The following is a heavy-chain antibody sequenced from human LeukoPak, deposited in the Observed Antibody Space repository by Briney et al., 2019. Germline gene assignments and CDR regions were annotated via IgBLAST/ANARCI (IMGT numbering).Heavy chain of an antibody. CDR1: GYTFTSYD. D-gene: IGHD1-1*01. Sequence: GASVTVSCKASGYTFTSYDMTWVRQATGQGLEWMGWMSPNSGNTGYARKFQGRVTMTWNTSISTIYMELSSLRSEDTAVYYCARGETTIDLWGQGTLVTVSS. V-gene: IGHV1-8*01. CDR3: ARGETTIDL. J-gene: IGHJ4*02. CDR2: MSPNSGNT.